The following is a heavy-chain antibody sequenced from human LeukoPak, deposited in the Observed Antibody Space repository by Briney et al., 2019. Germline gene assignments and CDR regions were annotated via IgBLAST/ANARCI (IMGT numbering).Heavy chain of an antibody. V-gene: IGHV4-30-2*01. CDR2: IHHSGST. CDR1: GGSISSGGYY. CDR3: ARGYDTVIGDY. J-gene: IGHJ4*02. D-gene: IGHD2-21*01. Sequence: SQTLSLTCSVSGGSISSGGYYWSWIRQPPGKGLEWIGYIHHSGSTYYNPSLKSRVTISVDRSKNQFSLKLSSVTAADTAVYYCARGYDTVIGDYWGQGTLVTVSS.